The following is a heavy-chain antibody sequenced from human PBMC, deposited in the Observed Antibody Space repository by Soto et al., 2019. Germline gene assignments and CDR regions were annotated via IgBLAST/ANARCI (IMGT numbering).Heavy chain of an antibody. V-gene: IGHV1-8*01. Sequence: ASVKVSCKASGYNISSDDIIWVRQAAAQGLEWMGGMDPNRGHSDSVQNSRGRVTMTTNISASTAYMELSGLRSDDTGVYYCARAGYRSLWFLSHWGQGTLVTVSS. CDR1: GYNISSDD. CDR3: ARAGYRSLWFLSH. CDR2: MDPNRGHS. D-gene: IGHD3-9*01. J-gene: IGHJ4*02.